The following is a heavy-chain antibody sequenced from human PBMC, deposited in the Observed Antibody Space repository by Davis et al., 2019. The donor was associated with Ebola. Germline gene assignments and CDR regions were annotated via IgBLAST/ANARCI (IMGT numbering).Heavy chain of an antibody. V-gene: IGHV4-31*03. CDR2: IYYSGST. CDR1: GGSISSGGYY. CDR3: ARGTYYYDSSGYYSFDY. Sequence: MPSETLSLTCTVSGGSISSGGYYWSWIRQHPGKGLEWIGYIYYSGSTYYNPSLKSRVTISVDTSKNQFSLKLSSVTAADTAVYYCARGTYYYDSSGYYSFDYWGQGTLVTVSS. J-gene: IGHJ4*02. D-gene: IGHD3-22*01.